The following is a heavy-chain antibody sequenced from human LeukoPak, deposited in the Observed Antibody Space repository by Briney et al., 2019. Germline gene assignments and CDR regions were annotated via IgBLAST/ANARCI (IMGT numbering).Heavy chain of an antibody. CDR2: IDPSGGST. J-gene: IGHJ4*02. D-gene: IGHD6-19*01. Sequence: ASVKVSCKASGYAFANYLVHWVRQAPGQGLKWMGRIDPSGGSTDYAQKFRDRVTLTRDKSTNMAYMEVTSLRSEDTAVYYCARKSNSGWYGPFDYWGQGTLVTVSS. V-gene: IGHV1-46*01. CDR3: ARKSNSGWYGPFDY. CDR1: GYAFANYL.